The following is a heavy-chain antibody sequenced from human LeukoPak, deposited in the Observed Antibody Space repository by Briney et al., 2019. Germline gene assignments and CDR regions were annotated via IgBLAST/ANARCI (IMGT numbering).Heavy chain of an antibody. Sequence: SQTLSLTCTVSGGSISSGSYYWSWVRQPAGKGLEWIGRIYTSGSTNYNPSLKRRVTISVDTSKNQFSLKLSSVPAADTAVYYCAFGSGYPDYFDYWGQGTLVTVSS. J-gene: IGHJ4*02. D-gene: IGHD3-22*01. CDR1: GGSISSGSYY. CDR2: IYTSGST. CDR3: AFGSGYPDYFDY. V-gene: IGHV4-61*02.